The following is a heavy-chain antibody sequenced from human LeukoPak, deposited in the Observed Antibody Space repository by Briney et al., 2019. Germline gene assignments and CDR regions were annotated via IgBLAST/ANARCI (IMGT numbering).Heavy chain of an antibody. D-gene: IGHD3-10*01. CDR2: ISGGSSTI. Sequence: GGSLRLSCAASGFTFSSYTMHWVGQAPGKGLEWISSISGGSSTIYYADSVKGRFTISRDNARNSLYLQMNSLRDEDTAVYYCARRDYGSGSFFGIDYWGQGTLVTVSS. CDR1: GFTFSSYT. V-gene: IGHV3-48*02. J-gene: IGHJ4*02. CDR3: ARRDYGSGSFFGIDY.